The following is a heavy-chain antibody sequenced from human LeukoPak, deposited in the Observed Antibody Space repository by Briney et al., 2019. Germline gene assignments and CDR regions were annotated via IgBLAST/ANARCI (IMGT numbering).Heavy chain of an antibody. V-gene: IGHV3-30*18. Sequence: PGGSLRLSCAASGFTFSSYSMNWVRQAPGKGLEWVAVISYDGSNKYYADSVKGRFTISRDNSKNTLYLQMNSLRAEDTAVYYCAKAYPAWELLGLAAYWGQGTMVTVSS. D-gene: IGHD1-26*01. CDR3: AKAYPAWELLGLAAY. CDR1: GFTFSSYS. CDR2: ISYDGSNK. J-gene: IGHJ4*02.